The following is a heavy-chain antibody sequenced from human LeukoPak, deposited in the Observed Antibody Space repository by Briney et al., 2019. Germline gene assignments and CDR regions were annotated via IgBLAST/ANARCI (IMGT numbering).Heavy chain of an antibody. CDR1: GFTVSSNY. V-gene: IGHV3-66*01. D-gene: IGHD3-22*01. Sequence: PGGSLRLSCAASGFTVSSNYMSWVRQAPGKGLEWVSVIYSGGSTYYADSVKGRFTISRDNSKNTLYLQMNSLRAEDTAVYYCARDSSHYYDSSGCYTNWGQGTLVTVSS. J-gene: IGHJ4*02. CDR3: ARDSSHYYDSSGCYTN. CDR2: IYSGGST.